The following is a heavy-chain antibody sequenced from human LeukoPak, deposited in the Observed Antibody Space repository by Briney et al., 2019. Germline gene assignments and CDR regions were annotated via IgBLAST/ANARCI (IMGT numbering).Heavy chain of an antibody. Sequence: ASVKVSCKASGYTFTSYYMHWVRQAPGQGLEWMGIINPSGGSTSYAQKFQGRVTMTRNTSISTAYMELSSLRSEDTAVYYCARAVGSGSSNYWGQGTLVTVSS. J-gene: IGHJ4*02. CDR1: GYTFTSYY. CDR2: INPSGGST. CDR3: ARAVGSGSSNY. D-gene: IGHD3-10*01. V-gene: IGHV1-46*01.